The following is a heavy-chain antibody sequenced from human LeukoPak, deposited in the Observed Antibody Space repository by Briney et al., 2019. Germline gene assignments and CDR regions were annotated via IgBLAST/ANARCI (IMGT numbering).Heavy chain of an antibody. CDR3: AKGGISSTGLVY. CDR2: ITDSGGSK. Sequence: PGGSLRLSCAASGFTPSSYEMNWVRQAPGKGLEWVSSITDSGGSKYYADSVKGRFTISRDNSKNTLYLQMNSLRAEDTALYYCAKGGISSTGLVYWGQGTLVTVSS. D-gene: IGHD6-13*01. CDR1: GFTPSSYE. J-gene: IGHJ4*02. V-gene: IGHV3-23*01.